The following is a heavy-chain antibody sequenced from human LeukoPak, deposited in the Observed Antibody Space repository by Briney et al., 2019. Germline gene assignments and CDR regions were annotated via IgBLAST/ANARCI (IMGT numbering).Heavy chain of an antibody. CDR3: ARGYSSSSGWFDP. CDR2: ISAYNGNT. J-gene: IGHJ5*02. V-gene: IGHV1-18*04. D-gene: IGHD6-6*01. Sequence: GASVKVSCKASGFTFTGYYIHWVRQAPGQGLEWIGWISAYNGNTNYAQKLQGRVTMTTDTSTSTAYMELRSLRSDDTAVYYCARGYSSSSGWFDPWGQGTLVTVSS. CDR1: GFTFTGYY.